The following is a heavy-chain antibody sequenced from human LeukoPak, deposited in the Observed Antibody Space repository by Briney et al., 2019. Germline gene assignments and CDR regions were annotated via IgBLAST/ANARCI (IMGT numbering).Heavy chain of an antibody. J-gene: IGHJ4*02. V-gene: IGHV4-34*01. Sequence: TLSPTSDLNGVSFSKSFCSGGRRTLGKRMEWIGEINHSGSTNYNPSLKSRVTISVDTSKNQFSLKLSSVPAADTAVYYCARVGHTLLRFLEWSRGVFDYWGQGTLVTVSS. CDR3: ARVGHTLLRFLEWSRGVFDY. CDR2: INHSGST. D-gene: IGHD3-3*01. CDR1: GVSFSKSF.